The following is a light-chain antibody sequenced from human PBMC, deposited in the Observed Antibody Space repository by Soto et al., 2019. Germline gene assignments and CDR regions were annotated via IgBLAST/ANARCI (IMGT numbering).Light chain of an antibody. Sequence: IQLTQSPSFLSASVGDRVTISCRASQGLSDYLAWYQQKPGKAPKLLIYGASTLQSGVPSRFSGSASGTEVTLTISSLQPEDFATYFCQQFNAYPLTFGGGTKLEIK. CDR3: QQFNAYPLT. CDR1: QGLSDY. V-gene: IGKV1-9*01. CDR2: GAS. J-gene: IGKJ4*01.